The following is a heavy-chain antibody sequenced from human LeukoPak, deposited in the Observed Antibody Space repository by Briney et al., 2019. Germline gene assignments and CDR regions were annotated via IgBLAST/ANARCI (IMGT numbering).Heavy chain of an antibody. Sequence: GGSLRLSCAASGFSSYSLNWVRQAPGKGLEWVSSISSGSDYIYYADSVKGRFTISRDNAKNSLYLQMNSLRAEDTAVYYCAKDWGCSGGSCYPHYWGQGTLVTVSS. CDR2: ISSGSDYI. D-gene: IGHD2-15*01. V-gene: IGHV3-21*01. CDR1: GFSSYS. CDR3: AKDWGCSGGSCYPHY. J-gene: IGHJ4*02.